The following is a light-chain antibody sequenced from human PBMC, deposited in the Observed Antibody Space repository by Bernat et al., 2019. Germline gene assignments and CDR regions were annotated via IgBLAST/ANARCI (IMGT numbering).Light chain of an antibody. CDR3: QQSYSTPPLFT. CDR1: QSISSW. Sequence: DIQMTQSPSTLSASVGDRVTITCRASQSISSWLAWYQQKPGKAPKLLIYKASSLESGVPSRFSGSGSGTEFTLTISSLQPDYFATYYCQQSYSTPPLFTFGPGTKVDIK. CDR2: KAS. J-gene: IGKJ3*01. V-gene: IGKV1-5*03.